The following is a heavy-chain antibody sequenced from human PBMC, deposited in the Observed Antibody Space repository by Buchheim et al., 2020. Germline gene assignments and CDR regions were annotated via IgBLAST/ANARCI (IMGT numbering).Heavy chain of an antibody. J-gene: IGHJ2*01. CDR3: ARDSLDDYGDSDYWYFDL. D-gene: IGHD4-17*01. V-gene: IGHV5-51*03. CDR2: IYPGDSDA. Sequence: EVQLVQSGAEVKKPGESLKISCKGSGYSFTSYWIGWVRQMPGKGLEWMGIIYPGDSDARYSPSFQGQVTISADNSISNAYPQWSSLKASDTAMYYCARDSLDDYGDSDYWYFDLWGRGTL. CDR1: GYSFTSYW.